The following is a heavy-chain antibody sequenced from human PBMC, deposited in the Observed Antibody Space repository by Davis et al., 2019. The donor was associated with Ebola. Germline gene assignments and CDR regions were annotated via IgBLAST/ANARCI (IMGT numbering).Heavy chain of an antibody. V-gene: IGHV5-51*01. J-gene: IGHJ6*02. CDR3: ARASYDSSGYYGGNYYYYGMDV. CDR2: IYPGDSDT. CDR1: GYSFTSYW. D-gene: IGHD3-22*01. Sequence: GESLKISCKGSGYSFTSYWIGWVRQMPGKGLEWMGIIYPGDSDTRYSPSFQGQVTISADKSISTAYLQWSSLKASDTAMYYCARASYDSSGYYGGNYYYYGMDVWGQGTTVTVSS.